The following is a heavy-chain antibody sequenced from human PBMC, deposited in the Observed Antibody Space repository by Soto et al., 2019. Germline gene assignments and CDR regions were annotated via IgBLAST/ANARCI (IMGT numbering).Heavy chain of an antibody. CDR2: IIPIFGTA. CDR3: ARAEFTMVRGVTISHDYYYYCMDV. J-gene: IGHJ6*02. V-gene: IGHV1-69*01. CDR1: GGTFSSYA. D-gene: IGHD3-10*01. Sequence: QVQLVQSGAEVKKPGSSVKVSCKASGGTFSSYAISWVRQAPGQGLEWMGGIIPIFGTANYAQKFQGRVTITADESTSTAYMELSSLRSEDTAVYYCARAEFTMVRGVTISHDYYYYCMDVCGQGTTVTFSS.